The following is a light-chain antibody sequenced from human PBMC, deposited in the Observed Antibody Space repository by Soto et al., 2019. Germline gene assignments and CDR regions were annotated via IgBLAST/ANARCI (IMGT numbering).Light chain of an antibody. CDR1: QSVLYSSNNKNY. CDR3: QQYYGTPLT. CDR2: WAS. Sequence: DIVMTQSPDSLAVSLGERATINCKSSQSVLYSSNNKNYLAWYQQTPGQPPKLLIYWASTRESGVPDRLSGSGSGTDFTLTISSLQAEDVAVYYCQQYYGTPLTFGQGTKVDIK. V-gene: IGKV4-1*01. J-gene: IGKJ1*01.